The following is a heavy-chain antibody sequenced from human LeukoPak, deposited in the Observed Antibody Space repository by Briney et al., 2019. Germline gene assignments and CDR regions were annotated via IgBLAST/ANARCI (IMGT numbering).Heavy chain of an antibody. Sequence: GGSLRLSCAAFGFTFSSYAMSWVRQAPGKGLEWVSAISGSGGSTYYADSVKGRFTISRDNSKNTLYLQMNSLRAEDTAVYYCAKVEYSSSWYEGRQYDYWGQGTLVTVSS. CDR1: GFTFSSYA. D-gene: IGHD6-13*01. V-gene: IGHV3-23*01. J-gene: IGHJ4*02. CDR3: AKVEYSSSWYEGRQYDY. CDR2: ISGSGGST.